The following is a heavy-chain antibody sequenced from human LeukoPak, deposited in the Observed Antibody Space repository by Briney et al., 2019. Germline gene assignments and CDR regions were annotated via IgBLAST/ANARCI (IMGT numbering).Heavy chain of an antibody. CDR3: ARVGDFWSGYQIDP. J-gene: IGHJ5*02. CDR1: GFTFSSYS. V-gene: IGHV3-48*04. CDR2: ISSSSSST. Sequence: GGSLRLSCGASGFTFSSYSMNGVREAPGKGLEGVSYISSSSSSTSYADSVKGRFTTSRDNAKNSLYLQMNSLRAEDTAVYYCARVGDFWSGYQIDPWGQGPLVTVSS. D-gene: IGHD3-3*01.